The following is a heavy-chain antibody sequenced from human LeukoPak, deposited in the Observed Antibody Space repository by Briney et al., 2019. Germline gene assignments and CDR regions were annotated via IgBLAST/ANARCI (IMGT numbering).Heavy chain of an antibody. Sequence: SETLSLTCAVYGGSSSGYYWSWIRQPPGKGLEWIGEINHSGSTNYNPSLKSRVTISVDTSKNQFSLKLSSVTAADTAVYYCARDREYQLRLTVDYYYYYMDVWGKGTTVTISS. CDR3: ARDREYQLRLTVDYYYYYMDV. CDR2: INHSGST. D-gene: IGHD2-2*01. J-gene: IGHJ6*03. V-gene: IGHV4-34*01. CDR1: GGSSSGYY.